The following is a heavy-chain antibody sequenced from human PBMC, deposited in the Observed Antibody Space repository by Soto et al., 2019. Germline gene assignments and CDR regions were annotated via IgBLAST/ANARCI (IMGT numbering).Heavy chain of an antibody. Sequence: PGESLKISCKGSGYSFTSYWISWVRQMPGRGLEWMGRIDPSDSYTNYSPSFQGHVTISADKSISTAYLQWSSLKASDTAMYYCARSQQDSSSWPDYWGQGTLVTVSS. CDR3: ARSQQDSSSWPDY. J-gene: IGHJ4*02. CDR2: IDPSDSYT. CDR1: GYSFTSYW. V-gene: IGHV5-10-1*01. D-gene: IGHD6-13*01.